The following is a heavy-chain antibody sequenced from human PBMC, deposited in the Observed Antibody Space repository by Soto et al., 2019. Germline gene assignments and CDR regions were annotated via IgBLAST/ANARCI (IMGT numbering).Heavy chain of an antibody. CDR2: IYHSGST. Sequence: QVQLQESGPGLVKPSGTLSLTCAVSSGSISSSNWWSWVRQPPGKGLEWIGEIYHSGSTNCNPSLTHRATLSVATSKTQFSLKLSSVADADTAVYYWARSPLTGTPGALDPWGQGTLVTVSS. D-gene: IGHD1-7*01. CDR3: ARSPLTGTPGALDP. CDR1: SGSISSSNW. J-gene: IGHJ5*02. V-gene: IGHV4-4*02.